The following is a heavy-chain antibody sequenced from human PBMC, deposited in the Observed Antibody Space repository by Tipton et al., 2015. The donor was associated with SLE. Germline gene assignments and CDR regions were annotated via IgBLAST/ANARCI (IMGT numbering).Heavy chain of an antibody. Sequence: SLRLSCTVSGFTFTNAWTSWVRQAPGKGLEWVGRIKSKADGGTTDYVAPVKGRFTMSRDDSKNTLYLQMNSLKTEDTAAYYCIPRGYSGYWGQGTLVTVSS. CDR3: IPRGYSGY. J-gene: IGHJ4*02. CDR2: IKSKADGGTT. D-gene: IGHD5-12*01. V-gene: IGHV3-15*01. CDR1: GFTFTNAW.